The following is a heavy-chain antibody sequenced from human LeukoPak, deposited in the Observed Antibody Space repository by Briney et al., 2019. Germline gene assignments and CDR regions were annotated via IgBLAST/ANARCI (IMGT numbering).Heavy chain of an antibody. Sequence: SVKVSCKASGFTFTSSAVQWVRQARGQRLEWIGWIVVGSGNTNYAQKFQERVTITRDMSTSTAYMELSSLRSEDTAVYCCAALESRRGPTVTDYWGQGTLVTVSS. CDR2: IVVGSGNT. J-gene: IGHJ4*02. CDR1: GFTFTSSA. CDR3: AALESRRGPTVTDY. V-gene: IGHV1-58*01. D-gene: IGHD4-17*01.